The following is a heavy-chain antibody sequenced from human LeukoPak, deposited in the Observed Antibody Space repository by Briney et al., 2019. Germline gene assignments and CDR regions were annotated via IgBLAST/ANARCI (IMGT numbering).Heavy chain of an antibody. CDR1: GFTVSSNY. CDR2: IYSGGST. Sequence: PGGSLRLSCAASGFTVSSNYMSWVRQAPRKGLEWVSVIYSGGSTYYADSVKGRFTISRDNSKNTLYLQMNSLGAEDTAVYYCARADVSSTFGYYYYGMDVWGQGTTVTVSS. J-gene: IGHJ6*02. V-gene: IGHV3-66*01. CDR3: ARADVSSTFGYYYYGMDV. D-gene: IGHD2-2*01.